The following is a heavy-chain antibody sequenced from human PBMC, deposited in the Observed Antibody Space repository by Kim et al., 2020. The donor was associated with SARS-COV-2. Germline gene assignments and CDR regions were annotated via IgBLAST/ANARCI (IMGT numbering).Heavy chain of an antibody. J-gene: IGHJ5*01. D-gene: IGHD2-15*01. CDR1: VDIVSSNSVA. CDR3: ARSCSGTYDS. CDR2: TYYRSKGYN. V-gene: IGHV6-1*01. Sequence: SQTLSLTCAISVDIVSSNSVACNWSTQTPSRGLGWVGRTYYRSKGYNDCAVFVKSRLTITPDTSKNHFSLHLNSVRPEDTAIYYCARSCSGTYDSSRQG.